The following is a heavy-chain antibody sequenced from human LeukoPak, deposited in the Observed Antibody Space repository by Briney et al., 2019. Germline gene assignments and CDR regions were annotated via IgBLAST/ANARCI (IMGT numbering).Heavy chain of an antibody. CDR2: ISGSGGST. V-gene: IGHV3-23*01. D-gene: IGHD4-23*01. J-gene: IGHJ5*02. Sequence: GSLRLSCAASGFTFSSYAMSWVRQAPGKGLEWVSAISGSGGSTYYADSVKGRFTISRDNSKNTLYLQMNSLRAEDTAVYYCAKSEHGGNSARWFDPWGQGTLVTVSS. CDR3: AKSEHGGNSARWFDP. CDR1: GFTFSSYA.